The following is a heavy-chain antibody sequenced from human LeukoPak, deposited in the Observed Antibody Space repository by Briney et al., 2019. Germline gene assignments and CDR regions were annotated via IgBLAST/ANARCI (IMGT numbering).Heavy chain of an antibody. CDR3: ARDLRSHYYYYMDV. J-gene: IGHJ6*03. Sequence: ASVKVSCKASGYTFTVYYMHWVRQAPGQGLEWMGWINPNSGGTNYAQKFQGRVTMTRDTSISTAYMELSRLRSDDTAVYYCARDLRSHYYYYMDVWGKGTTVTVSS. D-gene: IGHD5-12*01. CDR1: GYTFTVYY. CDR2: INPNSGGT. V-gene: IGHV1-2*02.